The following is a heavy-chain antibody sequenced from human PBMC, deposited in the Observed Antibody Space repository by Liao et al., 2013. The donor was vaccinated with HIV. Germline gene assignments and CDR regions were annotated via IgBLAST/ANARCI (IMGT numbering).Heavy chain of an antibody. D-gene: IGHD3-3*01. Sequence: QMQLQESGPGLVKPSETLSLTCAVSGGSINNHYWNWIRQPAGRGLEWIGRIYTSGNTNYNPSLKSRVTMSLDTSKNQFSLKVTSVTAADTAVYYCAARITISGVAIPHALDVWGLGTMVVVSS. J-gene: IGHJ3*01. CDR1: GGSINNHY. CDR2: IYTSGNT. CDR3: AARITISGVAIPHALDV. V-gene: IGHV4-4*07.